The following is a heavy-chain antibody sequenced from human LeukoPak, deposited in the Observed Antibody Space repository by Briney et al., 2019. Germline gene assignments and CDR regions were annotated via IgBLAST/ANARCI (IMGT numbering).Heavy chain of an antibody. Sequence: GGSLRLSCAASGFTFSNAWMSWVRQAPGKGLEWVSGISVSGGSTNYADSVKGRFTISRDNSKNTLYLQMNSLRAEDTAVYYCAKSNYFDSGGYFFFDDWGQGTLVTVSS. J-gene: IGHJ4*02. D-gene: IGHD3-22*01. CDR1: GFTFSNAW. CDR3: AKSNYFDSGGYFFFDD. CDR2: ISVSGGST. V-gene: IGHV3-23*01.